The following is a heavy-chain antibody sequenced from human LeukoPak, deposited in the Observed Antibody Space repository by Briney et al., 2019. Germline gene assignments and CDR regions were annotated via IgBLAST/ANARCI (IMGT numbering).Heavy chain of an antibody. CDR2: ISSSSSYI. CDR1: GFTFSSYS. V-gene: IGHV3-21*01. CDR3: ARVLGSQIDY. J-gene: IGHJ4*02. D-gene: IGHD3-10*01. Sequence: PGGSLRLSCAASGFTFSSYSMNWVRQAPGKGLEWVSYISSSSSYIFYADSVKGRFTISRDNAKNSLYLQMNSLRAEDTAVYYCARVLGSQIDYWGQGTLVTVSS.